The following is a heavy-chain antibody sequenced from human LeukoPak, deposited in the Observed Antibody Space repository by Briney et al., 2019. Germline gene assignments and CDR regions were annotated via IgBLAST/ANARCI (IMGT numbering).Heavy chain of an antibody. CDR3: ARDQPMATIYLFDY. Sequence: PGGSLRLSCAASGFSFSTYGMHWVRQAPGKGLEWVAVIGYDGSNKNYADSVKGRFTISRDNSKNTLYLQMNSLRAEDTAVYYCARDQPMATIYLFDYWGQGTLVTVSS. V-gene: IGHV3-33*01. CDR2: IGYDGSNK. CDR1: GFSFSTYG. J-gene: IGHJ4*02. D-gene: IGHD5-24*01.